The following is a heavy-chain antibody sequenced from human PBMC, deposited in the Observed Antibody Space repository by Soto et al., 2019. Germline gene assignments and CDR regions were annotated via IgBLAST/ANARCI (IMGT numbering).Heavy chain of an antibody. Sequence: EVQLVVSGGGLVQPGGSLRLSCSASEFTFSNYWMNWVRQAPGKGLEWVANINEDGSEKYYVDSAKGRFTISRDNAKNSLYLQMSSLRAEDTAVYYCARDLFDYWGQGTLVTVSS. J-gene: IGHJ4*02. CDR3: ARDLFDY. CDR1: EFTFSNYW. V-gene: IGHV3-7*01. CDR2: INEDGSEK.